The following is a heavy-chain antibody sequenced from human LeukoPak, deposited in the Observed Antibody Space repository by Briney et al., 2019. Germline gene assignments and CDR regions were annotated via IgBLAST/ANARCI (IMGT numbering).Heavy chain of an antibody. CDR2: ISLSGYT. CDR3: SRESGPFSPFGH. CDR1: GGSIRNDY. Sequence: SETLSLTCAVSGGSIRNDYWSWIRQPPGQGLEWIGEISLSGYTGFNPSLRSRVTMSLDESKNHLSLNLASVTAADTAVYYCSRESGPFSPFGHWGLGILVTVTS. D-gene: IGHD1-26*01. V-gene: IGHV4-59*12. J-gene: IGHJ4*02.